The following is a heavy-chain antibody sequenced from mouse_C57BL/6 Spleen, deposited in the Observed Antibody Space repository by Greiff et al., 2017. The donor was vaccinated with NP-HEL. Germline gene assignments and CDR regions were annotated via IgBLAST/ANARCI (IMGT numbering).Heavy chain of an antibody. V-gene: IGHV1-15*01. J-gene: IGHJ2*01. CDR2: IDPETGGT. CDR1: GYTFTDYE. Sequence: QVHVKQSGAELVRPGASVTLSCKASGYTFTDYEMHWVKQTPVHGLEWIGAIDPETGGTAYNQKFKGKAILTADKSSSTAYMELRSLTSEDSAVYYCTRRPHYYGSSCYYFDYWGQGTTLTVSS. CDR3: TRRPHYYGSSCYYFDY. D-gene: IGHD1-1*01.